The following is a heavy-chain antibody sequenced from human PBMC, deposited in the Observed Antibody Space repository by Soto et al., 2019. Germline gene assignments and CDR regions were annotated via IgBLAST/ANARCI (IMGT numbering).Heavy chain of an antibody. Sequence: CAASGFTFSSYSMNWVRQAPGKGLEWVSSISSSSSYIYYADSVKGRFTISRDNAKNSLYLQMNSLRAEDTAVYYCARDPNYDFWSGYPKSRYFDYWGQGTLVTVS. D-gene: IGHD3-3*01. J-gene: IGHJ4*02. V-gene: IGHV3-21*01. CDR2: ISSSSSYI. CDR1: GFTFSSYS. CDR3: ARDPNYDFWSGYPKSRYFDY.